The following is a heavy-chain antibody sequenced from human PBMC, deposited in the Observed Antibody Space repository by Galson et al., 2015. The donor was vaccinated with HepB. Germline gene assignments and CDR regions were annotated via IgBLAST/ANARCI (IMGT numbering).Heavy chain of an antibody. J-gene: IGHJ4*02. D-gene: IGHD3-16*02. V-gene: IGHV1-69*13. CDR3: ARGPPRTRRYFDH. CDR2: IIPISGST. CDR1: GESFSSFA. Sequence: SVKVSCKASGESFSSFAISWVRQAPGQGLEWMGGIIPISGSTNYAQKFQGRVTISAIESTTTVYMDLSSLRSEDTAVYYCARGPPRTRRYFDHWGQGTLVTVSS.